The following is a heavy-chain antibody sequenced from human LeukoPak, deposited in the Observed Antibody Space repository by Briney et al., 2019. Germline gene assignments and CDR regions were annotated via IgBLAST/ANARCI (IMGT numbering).Heavy chain of an antibody. Sequence: LTGGSLRLSCAASGFTFSSYSMNWVRQAPGKGLEWVAFIRYDGSNKYYADSVKGRFTISRDNSKNTLYLQMNSLRAEDTAVYYCATLPAAISVADYYYMDVWGKGTTVTVSS. CDR3: ATLPAAISVADYYYMDV. CDR1: GFTFSSYS. V-gene: IGHV3-30*02. CDR2: IRYDGSNK. D-gene: IGHD2-2*02. J-gene: IGHJ6*03.